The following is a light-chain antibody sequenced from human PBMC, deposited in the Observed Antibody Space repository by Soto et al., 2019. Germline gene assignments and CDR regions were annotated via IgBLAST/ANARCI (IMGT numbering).Light chain of an antibody. Sequence: EIVLSQSPGTPSFSPGERATPSCRASQSVSSNLAWYQQKPGQAPRLLIYGASTRATGIPARFSGSGSGTEFTLTISSLQSEDFAVYYCHQYDNWPKTFGQGTRLEIK. CDR3: HQYDNWPKT. CDR1: QSVSSN. CDR2: GAS. V-gene: IGKV3-15*01. J-gene: IGKJ5*01.